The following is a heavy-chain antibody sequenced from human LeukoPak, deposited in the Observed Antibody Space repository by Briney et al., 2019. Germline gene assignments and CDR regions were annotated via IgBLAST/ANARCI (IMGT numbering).Heavy chain of an antibody. CDR2: IKQDGSEK. J-gene: IGHJ4*02. CDR1: GFTFSIYW. V-gene: IGHV3-7*03. Sequence: GGSLRLSCAASGFTFSIYWMSWVRQAPGKGLEWVANIKQDGSEKYYVESVKGRFTISRDNVKNSLFLQMNSLRAEDTAVYYCASHDYGDYASIDYWGQGALVTVSS. D-gene: IGHD4-17*01. CDR3: ASHDYGDYASIDY.